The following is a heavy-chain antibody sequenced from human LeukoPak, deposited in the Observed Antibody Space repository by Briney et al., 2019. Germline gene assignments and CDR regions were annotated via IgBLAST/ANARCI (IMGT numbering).Heavy chain of an antibody. V-gene: IGHV4-34*01. Sequence: PSETLSLTCAVYGGSFSGSYWSWIRQPPGKGLERIGVINHSGSTNYNPSLKSRVTISVDTSKNQFSLKLSSVTAADTAVYYCAREIITIFGVVTIYYFYYWGQGTLVPVSS. J-gene: IGHJ4*02. D-gene: IGHD3-3*01. CDR3: AREIITIFGVVTIYYFYY. CDR1: GGSFSGSY. CDR2: INHSGST.